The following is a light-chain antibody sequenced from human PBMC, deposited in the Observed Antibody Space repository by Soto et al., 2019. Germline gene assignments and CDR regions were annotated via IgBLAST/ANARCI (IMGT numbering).Light chain of an antibody. J-gene: IGLJ1*01. CDR2: EVV. V-gene: IGLV2-8*01. Sequence: QSVLTQPPSASWSPGQSVTISCTGTKNDIGVYDFVSWYQHHPGKAPRLIIYEVVQRPSGVPDRFSGSKSGNTASLTVSGLQAADEADYFCKSYAGSNTDVFGSGTKVTVL. CDR3: KSYAGSNTDV. CDR1: KNDIGVYDF.